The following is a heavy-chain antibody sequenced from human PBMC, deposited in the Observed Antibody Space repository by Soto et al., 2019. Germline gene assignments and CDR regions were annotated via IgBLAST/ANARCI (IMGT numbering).Heavy chain of an antibody. CDR3: AHRLDLGGFDI. Sequence: QITLKESGPTLVKPTQTLTLTCTFSGFSLNTRAVGVGWIRQPPGKALEWLALINWNDDERYSPSLKDRLTITKDTSRNHVVLTMTNVDPVDTATYYCAHRLDLGGFDIWGQGTTVTVSS. D-gene: IGHD2-15*01. CDR2: INWNDDE. J-gene: IGHJ3*02. CDR1: GFSLNTRAVG. V-gene: IGHV2-5*01.